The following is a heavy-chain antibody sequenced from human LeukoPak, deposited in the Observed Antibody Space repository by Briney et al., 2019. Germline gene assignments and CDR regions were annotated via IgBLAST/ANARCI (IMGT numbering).Heavy chain of an antibody. CDR1: GYSISSGYY. V-gene: IGHV4-38-2*02. Sequence: PSETLSLTCTVSGYSISSGYYWGWIRQPPGKGLEWIGSIYHSGRTFYNPSLKSRVTISVDTSKNQFSLKLTSVTAADTAVYYCERLYLAPPWFAYWGQGTLVTVSS. J-gene: IGHJ4*02. CDR3: ERLYLAPPWFAY. CDR2: IYHSGRT. D-gene: IGHD2-2*02.